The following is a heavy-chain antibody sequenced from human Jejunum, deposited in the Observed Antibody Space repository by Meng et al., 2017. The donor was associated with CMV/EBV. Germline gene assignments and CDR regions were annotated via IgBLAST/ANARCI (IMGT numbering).Heavy chain of an antibody. V-gene: IGHV3-7*01. CDR3: VREDIVVFDY. CDR1: GFTYSHFW. CDR2: IKQDGSAT. Sequence: SCDVPGFTYSHFWMSWVRQSPGMGLEWVANIKQDGSATYYADSVKGRFTISRDNAKNSLYLQMDNLRADDTAVYYCVREDIVVFDYWGQGTLVTVSS. J-gene: IGHJ4*02. D-gene: IGHD2-15*01.